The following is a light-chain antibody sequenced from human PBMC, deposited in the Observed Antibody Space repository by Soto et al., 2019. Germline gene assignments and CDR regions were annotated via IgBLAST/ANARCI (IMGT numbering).Light chain of an antibody. J-gene: IGKJ1*01. CDR1: RGIGDR. V-gene: IGKV1-12*01. Sequence: DIQMTQSPSSLSAFVGDRVTITWRASRGIGDRLAWFQQKPGKAPQFLIQAASNLQSGVPSRFSGSGPGTEFILSINSLQPEDIATYYCLQVSSFPRTFGQGTKVDIK. CDR3: LQVSSFPRT. CDR2: AAS.